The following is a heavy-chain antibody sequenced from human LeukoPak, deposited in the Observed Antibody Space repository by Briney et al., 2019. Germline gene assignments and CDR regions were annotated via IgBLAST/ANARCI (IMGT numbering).Heavy chain of an antibody. CDR1: GFTFSSYA. CDR3: ASHYCTAGSCYFDG. Sequence: QAGGSLRLSCAASGFTFSSYAMSWVRQAPGKGLEWVSAISGSGGSTYYADSVKGRFTISRDNSKNTLYLQMNSLRAEDTAVYYCASHYCTAGSCYFDGWGQGTLVSVSS. J-gene: IGHJ4*02. D-gene: IGHD2-8*02. V-gene: IGHV3-23*01. CDR2: ISGSGGST.